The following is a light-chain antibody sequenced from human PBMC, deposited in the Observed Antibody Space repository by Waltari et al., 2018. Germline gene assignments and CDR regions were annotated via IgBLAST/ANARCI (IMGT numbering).Light chain of an antibody. V-gene: IGLV2-11*01. CDR1: ISVVGDYNY. CDR3: SSYADQYISL. J-gene: IGLJ2*01. Sequence: QSALTQPRSVSGSLGQPATLSCTGTISVVGDYNYFSCSRQHPGKPPQVIIYDVSQRPSGVPNRFSGSKSGNTAFLKISGLQAEDEADYYCSSYADQYISLFGGGTRVTVL. CDR2: DVS.